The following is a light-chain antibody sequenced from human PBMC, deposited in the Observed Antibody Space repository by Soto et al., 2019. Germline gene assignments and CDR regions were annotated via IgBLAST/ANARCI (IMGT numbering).Light chain of an antibody. CDR3: CAHAGGGTLV. CDR1: SSDVGKYKF. J-gene: IGLJ3*02. CDR2: EGT. V-gene: IGLV2-23*01. Sequence: QSALTQPASVSGSPGQSISVSCTGTSSDVGKYKFVSWYQQHPGKAPKLLIYEGTKRPSGVSNRFSGSKSGNTASLTISRLQAEDEADYYCCAHAGGGTLVFGGGTKVTVL.